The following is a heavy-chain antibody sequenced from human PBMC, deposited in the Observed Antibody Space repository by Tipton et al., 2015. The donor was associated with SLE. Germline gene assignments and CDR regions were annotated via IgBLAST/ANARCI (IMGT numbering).Heavy chain of an antibody. CDR2: ISGSGHST. Sequence: SLRLSCAASGFTFGSYAMNWVRQAPGKGLDWVSSISGSGHSTCYANSVKGRFTIFRDNSKGTLYLQMISLRAEDTAVYYCARDPSGSGPDFDYWGQGTLVTVSS. CDR3: ARDPSGSGPDFDY. D-gene: IGHD1-1*01. CDR1: GFTFGSYA. V-gene: IGHV3-23*01. J-gene: IGHJ4*02.